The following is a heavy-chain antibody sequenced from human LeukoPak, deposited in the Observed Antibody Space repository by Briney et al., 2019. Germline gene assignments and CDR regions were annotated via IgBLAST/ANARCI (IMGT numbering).Heavy chain of an antibody. CDR3: ARDRCGGDCYSVVDY. D-gene: IGHD2-21*02. Sequence: GASVKVSCKASGGTFSSYAISWVRQAPGQGLEWMGWINTNTGNPTYAQGFTGRFVFSLDTSVSTAYLQISSLKAEDTAVYYCARDRCGGDCYSVVDYWGQGTLVTVSS. CDR1: GGTFSSYA. V-gene: IGHV7-4-1*02. CDR2: INTNTGNP. J-gene: IGHJ4*02.